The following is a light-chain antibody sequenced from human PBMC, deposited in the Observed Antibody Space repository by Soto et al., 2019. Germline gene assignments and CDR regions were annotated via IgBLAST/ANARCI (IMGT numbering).Light chain of an antibody. CDR2: EVS. CDR3: SSYTTSSFVV. V-gene: IGLV2-14*01. J-gene: IGLJ2*01. CDR1: SSDVGDHNF. Sequence: QSALTQSASVSGSPGQSITISCTGTSSDVGDHNFVSWYQQHPGKAPKLMIYEVSNRPSGVSNRFSGSKSGNTASLTISGLQAEDEADYFCSSYTTSSFVVFGGGT.